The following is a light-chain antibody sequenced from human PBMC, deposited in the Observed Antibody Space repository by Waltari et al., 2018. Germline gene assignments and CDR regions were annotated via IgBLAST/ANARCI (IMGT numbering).Light chain of an antibody. V-gene: IGKV1-39*01. CDR1: QSVDTY. CDR3: QQSYSLPPWT. Sequence: DTQMTQPPSSLSASIGDRVTITCRASQSVDTYLNWYQQKPGKAPQLLIYGASILQSGVPSRFSGSGYGTHFTLTISSLQPEDFASYYCQQSYSLPPWTFGQGTKVEIK. J-gene: IGKJ1*01. CDR2: GAS.